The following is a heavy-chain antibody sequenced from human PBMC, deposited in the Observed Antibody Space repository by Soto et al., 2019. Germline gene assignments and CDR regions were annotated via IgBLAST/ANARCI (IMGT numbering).Heavy chain of an antibody. D-gene: IGHD2-2*02. V-gene: IGHV5-10-1*01. CDR2: IDPSDSYT. Sequence: PGESLKISCKGSGYSFTSYWISWVRQMPGKGLEWMGRIDPSDSYTNYSPSFQGHVTISADKSISTAYLQWSSLKASDTAMYYCATVGYCSSTSCYTGWFDPWGQGTLVTVSS. J-gene: IGHJ5*02. CDR3: ATVGYCSSTSCYTGWFDP. CDR1: GYSFTSYW.